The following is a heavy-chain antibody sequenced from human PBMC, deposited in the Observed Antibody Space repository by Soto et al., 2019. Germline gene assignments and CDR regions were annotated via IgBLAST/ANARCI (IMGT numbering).Heavy chain of an antibody. J-gene: IGHJ4*02. CDR3: ARDIYDFWSGYYTGMPDY. D-gene: IGHD3-3*01. CDR2: IYSGGST. V-gene: IGHV3-53*01. Sequence: YMSWVRQAPGRGLEWVSVIYSGGSTYYADSVKGRFTISRDNSKNTLYLQMNSLRAEDTAVYYCARDIYDFWSGYYTGMPDYWGQGTLVTVSS. CDR1: Y.